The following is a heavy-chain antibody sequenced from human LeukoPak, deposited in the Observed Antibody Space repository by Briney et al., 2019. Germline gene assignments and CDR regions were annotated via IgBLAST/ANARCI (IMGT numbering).Heavy chain of an antibody. CDR3: ARTYSSSWSYCDS. CDR1: GFTFDDYA. D-gene: IGHD6-13*01. V-gene: IGHV3-9*01. CDR2: ISWNSGSI. J-gene: IGHJ4*02. Sequence: PGGSLRLSCAASGFTFDDYAMHWVRRAPGKGLEWGSGISWNSGSIGYADSVKGRFTISRDNAKNSLYLQMNSLRAEDTALYYCARTYSSSWSYCDSWGQGTLVTVSS.